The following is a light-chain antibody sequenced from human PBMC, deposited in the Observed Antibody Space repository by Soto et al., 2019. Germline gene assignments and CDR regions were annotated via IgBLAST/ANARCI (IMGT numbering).Light chain of an antibody. J-gene: IGLJ1*01. V-gene: IGLV1-44*01. Sequence: QSVLSQPPSASGTPGQRVTISCSGSSSNIGSNTVSWYQQFPGTAPKLLIYFNIQRPSGVPDRFSGSKSGTSASLAISGLQSEDEDDYYCAAWDDSLNGYVFGTGTKV. CDR1: SSNIGSNT. CDR2: FNI. CDR3: AAWDDSLNGYV.